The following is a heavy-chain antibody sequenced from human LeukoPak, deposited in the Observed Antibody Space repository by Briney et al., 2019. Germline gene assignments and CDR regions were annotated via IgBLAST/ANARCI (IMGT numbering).Heavy chain of an antibody. CDR1: GFTFSSYA. J-gene: IGHJ5*02. CDR2: VSYDGVNK. CDR3: AGGVQGVSSWFDP. Sequence: GGSLRLSCAASGFTFSSYAFHWVRQAPGKGLEWVAAVSYDGVNKYYADSVKGRFTISRDNFNNNLQVNSLRIDDTAVYYCAGGVQGVSSWFDPWGQGTLVTVSS. V-gene: IGHV3-30*04. D-gene: IGHD3-10*01.